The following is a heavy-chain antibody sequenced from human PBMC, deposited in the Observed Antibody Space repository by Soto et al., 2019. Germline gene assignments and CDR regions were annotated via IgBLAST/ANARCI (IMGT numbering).Heavy chain of an antibody. J-gene: IGHJ6*02. V-gene: IGHV1-2*02. CDR2: LNPNSGGT. Sequence: ASVKVSCKASGYTFTDDYIYWVRQAPGQGLEWMGWLNPNSGGTKYAQRFQGRVAMTRDTSITTAYMELSRLTSDDTAVYYCARTTLGYSGYNIYYYGMDVWGQGTTVTVSS. D-gene: IGHD5-12*01. CDR1: GYTFTDDY. CDR3: ARTTLGYSGYNIYYYGMDV.